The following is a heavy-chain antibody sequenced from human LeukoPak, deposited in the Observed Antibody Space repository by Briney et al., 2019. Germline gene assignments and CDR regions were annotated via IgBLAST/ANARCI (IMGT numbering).Heavy chain of an antibody. D-gene: IGHD6-25*01. CDR1: GFTFSSYW. J-gene: IGHJ4*02. CDR2: ISDDGGST. V-gene: IGHV3-74*01. Sequence: GGSLRLSCAASGFTFSSYWMNWVRQAPGKGLVWVSRISDDGGSTTYADSVKGRFTISRDNAKNTLYLQMNSLRAEGTAVYYCTSLRLEDYWGQGTLVTVSS. CDR3: TSLRLEDY.